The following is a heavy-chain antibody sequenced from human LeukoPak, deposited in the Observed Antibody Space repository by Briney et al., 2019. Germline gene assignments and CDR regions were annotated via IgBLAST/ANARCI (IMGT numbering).Heavy chain of an antibody. V-gene: IGHV1-8*01. CDR2: MNPNSGNT. Sequence: ASVKVSCKASGYTFTSYDINWVRQATGQGLEWMGWMNPNSGNTGYAQKFQGRVTMTRNTSISTAYMEPSSLRSEDTAVYYCARGGVDILTGYYTAEYWGQGTLVTVSS. J-gene: IGHJ4*02. CDR3: ARGGVDILTGYYTAEY. CDR1: GYTFTSYD. D-gene: IGHD3-9*01.